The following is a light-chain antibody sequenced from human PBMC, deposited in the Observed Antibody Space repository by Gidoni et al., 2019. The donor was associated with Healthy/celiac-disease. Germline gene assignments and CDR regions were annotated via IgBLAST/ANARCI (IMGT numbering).Light chain of an antibody. J-gene: IGKJ2*01. V-gene: IGKV3-15*01. CDR1: QSVSSN. Sequence: EIVMTQSPATLSVSPGERATLACRASQSVSSNLAWYQQKPGQAPRLLIYGASTRATGIPARFIGSGSGTEFTLTISSLQSEDFAVYYCQQYNNWPPRSTFGQETKLEIK. CDR3: QQYNNWPPRST. CDR2: GAS.